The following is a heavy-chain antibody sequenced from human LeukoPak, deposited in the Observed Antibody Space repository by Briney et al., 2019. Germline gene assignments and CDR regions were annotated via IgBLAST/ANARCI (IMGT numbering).Heavy chain of an antibody. D-gene: IGHD3-22*01. CDR1: GFTFSSYW. V-gene: IGHV3-48*04. J-gene: IGHJ4*02. Sequence: PGGSLRLSCAASGFTFSSYWMSWARQAPGKGLEWVSYISSSGSTIYYADSVKGRFTISRDNAKNSLYLQMNSLRAEDTAVYYCRSTSNRYYYDSSGMRDDYWGQGTLVTVSS. CDR2: ISSSGSTI. CDR3: RSTSNRYYYDSSGMRDDY.